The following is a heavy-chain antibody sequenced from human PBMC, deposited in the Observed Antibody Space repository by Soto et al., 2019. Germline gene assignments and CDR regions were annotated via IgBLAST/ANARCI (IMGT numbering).Heavy chain of an antibody. CDR2: ISSSGSTI. CDR1: GFTFSDYY. CDR3: ARVRSIAVAGTGYYYYYYMDV. J-gene: IGHJ6*03. V-gene: IGHV3-11*01. Sequence: VQLVESGGGLVQPGGSLRLSCAASGFTFSDYYMSWIRQAPGKGLEWVSYISSSGSTIYYADSVKGRFTISRDNAKNSLYLQMNSLRAEDTAVYYCARVRSIAVAGTGYYYYYYMDVWGKGTTVTVSS. D-gene: IGHD6-19*01.